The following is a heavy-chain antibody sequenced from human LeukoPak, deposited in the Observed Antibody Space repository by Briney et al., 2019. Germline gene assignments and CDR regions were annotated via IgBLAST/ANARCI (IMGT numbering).Heavy chain of an antibody. CDR1: GGSISSYY. V-gene: IGHV4-59*01. J-gene: IGHJ5*02. CDR3: ARVESNWFDP. Sequence: PSETLSLTCTVSGGSISSYYWSWIRQPPGKGLEWIGYIYYSESTNYNPSLKSRVTISVDTSKNQFSLKLSSVTAADTAVYYCARVESNWFDPWGQGTLVTVSS. CDR2: IYYSEST.